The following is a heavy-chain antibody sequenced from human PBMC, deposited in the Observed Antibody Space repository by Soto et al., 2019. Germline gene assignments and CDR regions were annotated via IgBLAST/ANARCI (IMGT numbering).Heavy chain of an antibody. CDR2: IYYSGST. D-gene: IGHD4-17*01. CDR3: ARNHDYGDYRGWHTFDY. V-gene: IGHV4-31*03. CDR1: GGSISSGGYY. J-gene: IGHJ4*02. Sequence: QVQLQESGPGLVKPSQTLSLTCTVSGGSISSGGYYWSWIRQHPGKGLEWIGYIYYSGSTYYNPSLKRRVTISVDTSKNPFSLKLSSVTAADTAVYYCARNHDYGDYRGWHTFDYWGQGTLVTVSS.